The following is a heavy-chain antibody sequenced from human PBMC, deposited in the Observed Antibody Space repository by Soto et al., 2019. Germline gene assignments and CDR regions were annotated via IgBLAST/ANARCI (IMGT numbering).Heavy chain of an antibody. D-gene: IGHD2-2*01. Sequence: PSETLSLTCTVSGGSISSYYWSWIRQPPGKGLEWIGYIYYSGSTNYNPSLKSRVTISVDTSENQFSLKLSSVTAADTAVYYCARAGQVPADLDYWGQGTLVTVSS. CDR1: GGSISSYY. J-gene: IGHJ4*02. CDR3: ARAGQVPADLDY. V-gene: IGHV4-59*01. CDR2: IYYSGST.